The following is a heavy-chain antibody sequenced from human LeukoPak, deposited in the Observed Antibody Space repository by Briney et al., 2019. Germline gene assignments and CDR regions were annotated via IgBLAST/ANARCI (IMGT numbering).Heavy chain of an antibody. J-gene: IGHJ4*02. D-gene: IGHD3-10*01. CDR2: ISGSGGST. CDR3: ANRPTLLTMVRGPDDY. Sequence: GGSLRLSCAASGFTFSSYAMSWVRQAPGKGLEWDSAISGSGGSTYYADSVKGRFTISRDNSKNTLYLQMNSLRAEDTAVYYCANRPTLLTMVRGPDDYWGQGTLVTVSS. V-gene: IGHV3-23*01. CDR1: GFTFSSYA.